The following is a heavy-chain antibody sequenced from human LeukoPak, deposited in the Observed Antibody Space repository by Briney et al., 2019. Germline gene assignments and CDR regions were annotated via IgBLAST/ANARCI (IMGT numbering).Heavy chain of an antibody. CDR1: GGSISSGSYY. CDR2: IYTSGST. CDR3: ARERVRGSYYSDY. D-gene: IGHD1-26*01. Sequence: SQTLSLTCTVSGGSISSGSYYWSWIRQPAGKGLEWIGRIYTSGSTNYNPSLKSRVTISVDTSKNQFSLKLSSVTAADTAVYYCARERVRGSYYSDYWGQGTLVTVSS. V-gene: IGHV4-61*02. J-gene: IGHJ4*02.